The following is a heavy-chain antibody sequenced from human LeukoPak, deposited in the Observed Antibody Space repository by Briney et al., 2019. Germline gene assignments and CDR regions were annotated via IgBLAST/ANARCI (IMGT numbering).Heavy chain of an antibody. CDR3: ARGGMSGSYYRNWFDP. D-gene: IGHD1-26*01. Sequence: SETLSLTCTVSGGSISSYYWSWIRQPAGKGLEWIGRIYTSGSTNYNPSLKSRVTMSVDTSKNQFSLKLSSVTAADTAVYYCARGGMSGSYYRNWFDPWGQGTLVTVSS. CDR2: IYTSGST. J-gene: IGHJ5*02. CDR1: GGSISSYY. V-gene: IGHV4-4*07.